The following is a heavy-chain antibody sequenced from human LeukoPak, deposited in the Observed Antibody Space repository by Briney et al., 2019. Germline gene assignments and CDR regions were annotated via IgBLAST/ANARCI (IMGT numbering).Heavy chain of an antibody. D-gene: IGHD5-12*01. CDR3: ARGGESGYDT. J-gene: IGHJ5*02. V-gene: IGHV4-34*01. Sequence: PSETLSLTCAVYGGSFSGYYWSWIRQPPGKGLEWIGEINHSGSTNYNPSLKSRVTISVDTSKSQFSLKLSSVTAADTAVYYCARGGESGYDTWGQGSLVTVSS. CDR2: INHSGST. CDR1: GGSFSGYY.